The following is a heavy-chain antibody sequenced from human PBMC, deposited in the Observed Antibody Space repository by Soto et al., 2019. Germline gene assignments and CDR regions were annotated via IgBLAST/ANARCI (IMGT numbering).Heavy chain of an antibody. V-gene: IGHV1-18*01. CDR3: ARVRYGDY. CDR1: GYTFTSYG. Sequence: QVHLVQSGAEVKKPGASVKVSCKCSGYTFTSYGITWVRQAPGQGLEWMGWISAHNDNTDYAQKLQGRVTVTRDTSTSTAYMELRSLRSDDTAVYYCARVRYGDYWGQGALVTVSS. CDR2: ISAHNDNT. J-gene: IGHJ4*02. D-gene: IGHD1-1*01.